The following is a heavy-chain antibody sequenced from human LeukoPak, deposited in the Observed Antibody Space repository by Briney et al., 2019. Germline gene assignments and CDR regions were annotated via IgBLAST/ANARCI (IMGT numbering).Heavy chain of an antibody. CDR1: GFTFSTFA. J-gene: IGHJ4*02. V-gene: IGHV3-23*01. CDR3: AKDGQAFNSNWDYFDS. Sequence: GGSLRLSCVASGFTFSTFAMSWVRQAPGKGLEWVSSIGNTETYYADSVKGRFTISRDNSKNTIYLHMNNLRAEDTARCYCAKDGQAFNSNWDYFDSRGQGTLVTVSS. D-gene: IGHD7-27*01. CDR2: IGNTET.